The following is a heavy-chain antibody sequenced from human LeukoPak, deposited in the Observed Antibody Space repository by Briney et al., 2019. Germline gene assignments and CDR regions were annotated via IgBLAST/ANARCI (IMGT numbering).Heavy chain of an antibody. CDR2: ISYDGSNK. CDR1: GFTFSSYG. J-gene: IGHJ4*02. V-gene: IGHV3-30*18. D-gene: IGHD1-26*01. CDR3: AKGRRFGHSGSFFDY. Sequence: PGGSLRLSCAASGFTFSSYGMHWVRQAPDKGLEWVAVISYDGSNKYYADSVKGRFTISRDNSKNTLYLQMNSLRAEDTAVYYCAKGRRFGHSGSFFDYWGQGTLVTVSS.